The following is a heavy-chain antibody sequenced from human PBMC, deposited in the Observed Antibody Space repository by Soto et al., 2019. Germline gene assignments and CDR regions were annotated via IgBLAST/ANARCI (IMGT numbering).Heavy chain of an antibody. Sequence: QSQTLSVTCAISGDSVSSNSAAWNWIRQSPSRGLEWLGRTYYRSKWYNDYAVSVKSRITINPDTSKNQFSLQLNSVTPEDTAVYYCARELTGDRHYYYGMDVWGQGTTVTVSS. D-gene: IGHD7-27*01. CDR1: GDSVSSNSAA. CDR2: TYYRSKWYN. V-gene: IGHV6-1*01. J-gene: IGHJ6*02. CDR3: ARELTGDRHYYYGMDV.